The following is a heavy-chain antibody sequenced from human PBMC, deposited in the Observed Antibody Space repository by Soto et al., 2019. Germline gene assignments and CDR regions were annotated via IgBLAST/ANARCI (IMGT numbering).Heavy chain of an antibody. J-gene: IGHJ6*02. CDR3: AKVTGYCSSSSCRRDYYYYYGMDV. CDR2: ISYDGSDK. CDR1: GFTFSNYG. D-gene: IGHD2-2*01. Sequence: QVQLVESGGGMVQPGRSLRLSCAASGFTFSNYGMHWVRQAPGKGLEWVAVISYDGSDKYYADSVKGRFSSSRDNSKNTLYLQMNSLRAEDTAVYYCAKVTGYCSSSSCRRDYYYYYGMDVWGQGTTVTVSS. V-gene: IGHV3-30*18.